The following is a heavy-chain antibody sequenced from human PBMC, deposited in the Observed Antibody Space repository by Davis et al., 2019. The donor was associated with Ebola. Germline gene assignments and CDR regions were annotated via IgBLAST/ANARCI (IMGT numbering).Heavy chain of an antibody. D-gene: IGHD4-17*01. Sequence: GESLKISCEVSGFTFSSYWMNWVRQAPGKGLEWVANIKQDGSEKYYVDSVKGRFTISRDNAKNSLYLQMNSLRAEDTAVYYCARVMTTVTTGWFDPWGQGTLVTVSS. V-gene: IGHV3-7*04. J-gene: IGHJ5*02. CDR3: ARVMTTVTTGWFDP. CDR2: IKQDGSEK. CDR1: GFTFSSYW.